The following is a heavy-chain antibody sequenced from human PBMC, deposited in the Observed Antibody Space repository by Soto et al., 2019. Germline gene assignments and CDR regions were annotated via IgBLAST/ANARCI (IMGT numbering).Heavy chain of an antibody. Sequence: EVQLVESGGGLVQPGGALRLSCAASGFTFSSYWMHWVRQAPGKGLVWVSRINSDGSSTSYADSVKGRFTISRDNAKNTLYLQMNSLRAEDTAVYYCARGGSLNWYFDLWGPGTLVTVSS. J-gene: IGHJ2*01. CDR2: INSDGSST. CDR3: ARGGSLNWYFDL. V-gene: IGHV3-74*01. CDR1: GFTFSSYW. D-gene: IGHD1-26*01.